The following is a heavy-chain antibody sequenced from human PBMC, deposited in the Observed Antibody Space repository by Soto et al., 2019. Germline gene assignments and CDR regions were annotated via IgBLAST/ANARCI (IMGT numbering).Heavy chain of an antibody. CDR3: ARGSQLERDALDI. V-gene: IGHV4-31*03. CDR1: GVSINSGGYY. D-gene: IGHD1-1*01. Sequence: QVQLQESGPGLVKPSQTLSLTCSVSGVSINSGGYYWSWIRHHPGKGLEWIGYIYYTGHTFYNASLKIRVAMSLDTSKNQFSLKLSSVTAADTAVYYCARGSQLERDALDIWGQGTIVTVSS. CDR2: IYYTGHT. J-gene: IGHJ3*02.